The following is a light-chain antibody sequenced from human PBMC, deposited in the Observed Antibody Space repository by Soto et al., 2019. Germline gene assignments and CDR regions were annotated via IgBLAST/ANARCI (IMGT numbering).Light chain of an antibody. Sequence: DIQLTQSPSFLSASVGDRVTITCRASQGISSYLAWYQQKPGKAPKLLIYAASTLQSGLPSRFSGSGSGTEFTLTISSLQPEDFATYYCQQLNSYPPYMYTFGQGTKLEIK. J-gene: IGKJ2*01. V-gene: IGKV1-9*01. CDR2: AAS. CDR3: QQLNSYPPYMYT. CDR1: QGISSY.